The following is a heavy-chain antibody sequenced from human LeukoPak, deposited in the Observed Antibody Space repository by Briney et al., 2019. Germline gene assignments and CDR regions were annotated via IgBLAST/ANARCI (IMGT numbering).Heavy chain of an antibody. CDR3: AKGEKDDYGDYGSGY. J-gene: IGHJ4*02. Sequence: SVKVSCKASGYTFTSYGINWVRQAPGQGREWMGRVIPILGIANYAQKFQGRVTITADKCTSTAYMELSSLRSEDTAVYYCAKGEKDDYGDYGSGYWGQGTLVTVSS. D-gene: IGHD4-17*01. CDR1: GYTFTSYG. CDR2: VIPILGIA. V-gene: IGHV1-69*10.